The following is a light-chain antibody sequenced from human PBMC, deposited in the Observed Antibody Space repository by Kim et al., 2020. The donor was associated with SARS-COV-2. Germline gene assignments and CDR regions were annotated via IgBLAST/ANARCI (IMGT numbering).Light chain of an antibody. CDR3: QQRSNWPPFT. J-gene: IGKJ3*01. CDR2: DTS. CDR1: QSVSSY. Sequence: EIVLTQSPATLSLSPGERATLSCRASQSVSSYLAWYQQKPGQPPRLLIYDTSNRATGIPPRFSGSGSGTDFTLTISSLEPEDFAVYYCQQRSNWPPFTFGPGTKVDIK. V-gene: IGKV3-11*01.